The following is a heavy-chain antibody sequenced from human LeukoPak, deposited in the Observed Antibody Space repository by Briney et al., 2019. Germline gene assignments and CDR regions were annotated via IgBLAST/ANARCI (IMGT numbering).Heavy chain of an antibody. CDR2: INHSGST. D-gene: IGHD6-19*01. Sequence: PSETLSLTCAVYGGSFSGYYWSWIRQPPGKGLEWIGEINHSGSTNYNPPLKSRVTISVDTSKNQFSLKLSSVTAADTAVYYCARGKQWLSRYNWFDPWGQGTLVTVSS. V-gene: IGHV4-34*01. CDR3: ARGKQWLSRYNWFDP. J-gene: IGHJ5*02. CDR1: GGSFSGYY.